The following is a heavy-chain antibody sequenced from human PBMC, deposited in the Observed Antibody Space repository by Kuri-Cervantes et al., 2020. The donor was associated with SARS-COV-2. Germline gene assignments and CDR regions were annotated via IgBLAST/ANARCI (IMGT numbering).Heavy chain of an antibody. CDR1: GYSISSGYY. CDR3: ASGYITGTTVAYDP. CDR2: TYYSGST. J-gene: IGHJ5*02. Sequence: SETLSLTCTVSGYSISSGYYWGWIRQPPGKGLEWIGSTYYSGSTYYNPSLKSRVTISVDTSKNQFSLKLSSVTAADTAVYYCASGYITGTTVAYDPWGQGTLVTVSS. D-gene: IGHD1-7*01. V-gene: IGHV4-38-2*02.